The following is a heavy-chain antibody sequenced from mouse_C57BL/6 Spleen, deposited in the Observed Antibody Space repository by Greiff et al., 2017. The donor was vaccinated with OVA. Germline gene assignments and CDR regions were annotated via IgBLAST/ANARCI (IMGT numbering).Heavy chain of an antibody. V-gene: IGHV2-2*01. CDR3: ARNDGYSYYYAMDD. D-gene: IGHD2-3*01. Sequence: VQLQESGPGLVQPSQSLSITCTVSGFSLTSYGVHWVRQSPGKGLEWLGVIWSGGSTDYNAAFISRLSISKDNSKSQVFFKMNSLQADDTAIYYCARNDGYSYYYAMDDWGQGTSVTVSS. J-gene: IGHJ4*01. CDR2: IWSGGST. CDR1: GFSLTSYG.